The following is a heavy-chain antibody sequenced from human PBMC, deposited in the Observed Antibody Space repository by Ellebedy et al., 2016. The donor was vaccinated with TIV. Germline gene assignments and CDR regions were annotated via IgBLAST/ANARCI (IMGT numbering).Heavy chain of an antibody. CDR1: GFTFSDSW. V-gene: IGHV3-11*01. Sequence: GGSLRLXCAASGFTFSDSWMSWVRQAPGKGLERISYISNSGSSIYYADSVKGRFTISRDTAKNSLYLQMNSLRAEDTAVYYCARFPSAWYFDLWGRGTLVSVSS. CDR3: ARFPSAWYFDL. J-gene: IGHJ2*01. CDR2: ISNSGSSI. D-gene: IGHD3-3*01.